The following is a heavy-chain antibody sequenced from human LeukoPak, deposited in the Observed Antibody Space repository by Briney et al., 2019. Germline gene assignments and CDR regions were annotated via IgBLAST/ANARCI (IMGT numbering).Heavy chain of an antibody. CDR3: AKDTEWWSSPYYFDY. D-gene: IGHD2-15*01. J-gene: IGHJ4*02. CDR2: ISGSGGST. CDR1: GFTFSSYA. Sequence: GGSLRLSCAASGFTFSSYAMSWVHQAPGKGLEWVSAISGSGGSTYYADSVKGRFTISRDNSKNTLYLQMNSLRAEDTAVYYCAKDTEWWSSPYYFDYWGQGTLVTVSS. V-gene: IGHV3-23*01.